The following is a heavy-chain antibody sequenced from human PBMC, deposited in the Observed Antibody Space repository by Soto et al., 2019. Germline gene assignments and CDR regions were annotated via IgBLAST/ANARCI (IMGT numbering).Heavy chain of an antibody. D-gene: IGHD2-15*01. CDR1: RGSISGYY. CDR3: QREHSLFDP. J-gene: IGHJ5*02. V-gene: IGHV4-59*01. CDR2: IYYSGST. Sequence: SETLSLTCPVSRGSISGYYLSWIRQPPGKRLEWIGYIYYSGSTNYNRSLKSRVTISVHTSKNQLCLKLSSVTAADTAVYYGQREHSLFDPGGQGALVTVSS.